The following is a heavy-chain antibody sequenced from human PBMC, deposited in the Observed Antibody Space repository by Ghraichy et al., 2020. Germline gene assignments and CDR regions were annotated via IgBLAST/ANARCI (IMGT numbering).Heavy chain of an antibody. J-gene: IGHJ6*03. CDR3: ARGPGSSSFYYYYMDV. CDR1: GGSFSGYY. CDR2: INHSGST. D-gene: IGHD6-6*01. V-gene: IGHV4-34*01. Sequence: SETLSLTCAVYGGSFSGYYWSWIRQPPGKGLEWIGEINHSGSTNYNPSLKSRVTISVDTSKNQFSLKLSSVTAADTAVYYCARGPGSSSFYYYYMDVWGKGTTVTVSS.